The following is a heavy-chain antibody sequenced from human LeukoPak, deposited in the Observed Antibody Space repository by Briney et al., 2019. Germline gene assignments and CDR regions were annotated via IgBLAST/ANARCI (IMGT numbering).Heavy chain of an antibody. V-gene: IGHV1-3*01. CDR2: INAGNGNT. CDR3: ARDLHRGYCSSTSCYAFYYYYGMDV. J-gene: IGHJ6*02. D-gene: IGHD2-2*03. CDR1: GYTFTSYA. Sequence: ASVKVSCKASGYTFTSYAMHWVRQAPGQRLEWMGWINAGNGNTKYSQKFQGRVTITRDTSASTAYMELSSLRSEDTAVYYCARDLHRGYCSSTSCYAFYYYYGMDVWGQGTTVTVSS.